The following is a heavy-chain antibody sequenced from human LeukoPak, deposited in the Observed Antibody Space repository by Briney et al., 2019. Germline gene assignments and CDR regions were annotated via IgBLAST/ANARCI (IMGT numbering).Heavy chain of an antibody. V-gene: IGHV4-34*01. Sequence: PSETLSLTCAVYGASFTGYYWSWFRQPPGKGLEWIGEINHSGGTNYNPSLKSRVTISLDTSNNQFSLKLNSVTAADTAVYYCARLLPLQGGDVWGQGTTVTVS. D-gene: IGHD2-15*01. CDR1: GASFTGYY. CDR3: ARLLPLQGGDV. J-gene: IGHJ6*02. CDR2: INHSGGT.